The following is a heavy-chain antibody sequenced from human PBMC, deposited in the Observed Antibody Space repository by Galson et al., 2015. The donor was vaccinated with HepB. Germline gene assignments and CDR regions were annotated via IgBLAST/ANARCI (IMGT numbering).Heavy chain of an antibody. CDR3: AELRGSGSYYYDAFDI. Sequence: SLRLSCAASGFTFSSYAMSWVRQAPGKGLEWVSAISGSGGSTYYADSVKGRFTISRDNSKNTLYLQMNSLRAEDTAVYYCAELRGSGSYYYDAFDIWGQGTMVTVSS. J-gene: IGHJ3*02. V-gene: IGHV3-23*01. D-gene: IGHD3-10*01. CDR2: ISGSGGST. CDR1: GFTFSSYA.